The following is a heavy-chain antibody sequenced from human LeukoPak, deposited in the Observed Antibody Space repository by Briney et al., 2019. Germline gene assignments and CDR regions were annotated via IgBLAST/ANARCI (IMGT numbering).Heavy chain of an antibody. Sequence: GGSLRLSCAASGFTFSSYGMHWVRQAPGKGLEWVAFIRYDGSNKYYADSVKGRFTISRDNSKNTLYLQMNSLRAEDTAVYYCAIMGEKEGDSSGDWGQGTLVTVSS. CDR1: GFTFSSYG. J-gene: IGHJ1*01. CDR2: IRYDGSNK. D-gene: IGHD3-22*01. CDR3: AIMGEKEGDSSGD. V-gene: IGHV3-30*02.